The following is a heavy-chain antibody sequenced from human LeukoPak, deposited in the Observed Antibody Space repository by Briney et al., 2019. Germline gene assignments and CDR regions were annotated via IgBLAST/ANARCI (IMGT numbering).Heavy chain of an antibody. Sequence: PGGSLRLSCAASGFTFSTYWMHWVRQAPGKGLVWVSHINSDGSSTTYADSVKGRFTISRDNAKNTLYLQMNSLRAEDTAVYYCARSRQPYYYGSGGSRFDPWGQGTLVTVSS. D-gene: IGHD3-10*01. CDR3: ARSRQPYYYGSGGSRFDP. CDR2: INSDGSST. V-gene: IGHV3-74*01. CDR1: GFTFSTYW. J-gene: IGHJ5*02.